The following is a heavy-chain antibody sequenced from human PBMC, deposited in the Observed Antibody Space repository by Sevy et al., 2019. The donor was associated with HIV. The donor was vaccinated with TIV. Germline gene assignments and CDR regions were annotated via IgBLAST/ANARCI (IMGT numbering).Heavy chain of an antibody. Sequence: GGSLRLSCAASGFTFSSYGMHWVRQAPGKGLEWVAVIWYDGSNKYYADSVKGRFTISRDNSKNRLYLQMNSLRAEDTAVYYCAREAYGGNSGSAFDIWGQGTMVTVSS. CDR3: AREAYGGNSGSAFDI. D-gene: IGHD4-17*01. V-gene: IGHV3-33*01. CDR1: GFTFSSYG. CDR2: IWYDGSNK. J-gene: IGHJ3*02.